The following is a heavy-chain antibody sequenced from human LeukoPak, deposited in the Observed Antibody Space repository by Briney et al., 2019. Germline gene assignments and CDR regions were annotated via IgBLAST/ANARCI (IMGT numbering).Heavy chain of an antibody. CDR2: IGGSGAVT. CDR3: VQWGEYDVLTGYYVPYY. CDR1: GFALCTFA. V-gene: IGHV3-23*01. J-gene: IGHJ4*02. D-gene: IGHD3-9*01. Sequence: CLRLSCAASGFALCTFAVSWVREAPGPRLGCVSAIGGSGAVTSYADSVKGRFNISRENSKNALYLQRNSLGAEVTAVYYRVQWGEYDVLTGYYVPYYGGQGSLVSVS.